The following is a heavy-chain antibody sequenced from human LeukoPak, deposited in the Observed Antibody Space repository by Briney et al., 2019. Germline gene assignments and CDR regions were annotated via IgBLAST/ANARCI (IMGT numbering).Heavy chain of an antibody. CDR1: GFTFGRYW. J-gene: IGHJ4*02. CDR2: MEYDGSEI. CDR3: ARESTYNYAYALDY. Sequence: GGSLRLSCAASGFTFGRYWMSWVRQAPGKGLEWVANMEYDGSEIYYVDTVKGRFTISRDNAKNSLYLQINSLRAEDTAVYFCARESTYNYAYALDYWGQGILVTVSS. V-gene: IGHV3-7*01. D-gene: IGHD5-18*01.